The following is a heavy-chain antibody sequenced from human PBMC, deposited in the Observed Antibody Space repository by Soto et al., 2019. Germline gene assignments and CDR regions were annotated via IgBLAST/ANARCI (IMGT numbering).Heavy chain of an antibody. V-gene: IGHV4-4*02. CDR2: IYHSGST. D-gene: IGHD1-26*01. CDR1: GGSISSSNW. CDR3: ARVGGSYSNYYYGMDV. J-gene: IGHJ6*02. Sequence: QVQLQESGPGLVKPSGTLSLTCAVSGGSISSSNWWSWVRQPPGKGLEWIGEIYHSGSTNYNPSLKRRVTISVDKSKNQFSLKLSSVTAADTAVYYCARVGGSYSNYYYGMDVWGQGTTVTVSS.